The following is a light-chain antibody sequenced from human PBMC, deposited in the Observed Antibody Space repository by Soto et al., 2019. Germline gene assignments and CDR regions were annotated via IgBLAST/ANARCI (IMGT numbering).Light chain of an antibody. J-gene: IGKJ1*01. CDR3: QQYGSSPWT. CDR1: QSVSSNY. Sequence: EIVLTQSPGTLSLSPGERATLSCRASQSVSSNYLAWYQQKPGQASRPLIYGASSRATGIPDRFSGSGAGTDFTLTISRLEPEDFAVYYCQQYGSSPWTFGQGTKV. V-gene: IGKV3-20*01. CDR2: GAS.